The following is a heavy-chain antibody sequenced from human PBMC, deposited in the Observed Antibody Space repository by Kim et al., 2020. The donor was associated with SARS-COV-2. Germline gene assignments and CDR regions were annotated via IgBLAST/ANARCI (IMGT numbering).Heavy chain of an antibody. CDR3: VKVDEEFDN. J-gene: IGHJ4*02. CDR1: GGSIISSTHY. Sequence: SETLSLTCTVSGGSIISSTHYWGWVRQAPGKGLEWIGSVSDDGKTWYDPSLKSRVTLSIDKSNNQFFLRLTSVTAADTAVYFCVKVDEEFDNWGQGPLVT. CDR2: VSDDGKT. V-gene: IGHV4-39*07.